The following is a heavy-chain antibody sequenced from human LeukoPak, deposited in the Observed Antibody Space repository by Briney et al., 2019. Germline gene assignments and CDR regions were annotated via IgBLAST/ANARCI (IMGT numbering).Heavy chain of an antibody. CDR2: ISDSGSIT. CDR1: GFALNSQG. V-gene: IGHV3-23*01. CDR3: PKFARPTNGWSVFDY. Sequence: PGGSLRLSRAPSGFALNSQGMVLVRQAPGKGLEWVSVISDSGSITYYADSVKGRFTISRDNSKNPLFMQMISLRAEETSVYYGPKFARPTNGWSVFDYWGRGTLVTVSS. J-gene: IGHJ4*02. D-gene: IGHD6-19*01.